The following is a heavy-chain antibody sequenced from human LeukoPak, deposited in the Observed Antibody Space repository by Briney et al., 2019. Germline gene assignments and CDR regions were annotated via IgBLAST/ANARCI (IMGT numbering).Heavy chain of an antibody. CDR2: INYDGSHI. J-gene: IGHJ4*02. CDR1: GFTFSNSA. V-gene: IGHV3-21*01. CDR3: ARDPLRYLRVGHYDY. D-gene: IGHD3-9*01. Sequence: GGSLRLSCAASGFTFSNSAMNWVRQVPGKGLEWVSSINYDGSHIYYAASVMGRFTISRDNARNSVYLQMNSLRVEDTAVYYCARDPLRYLRVGHYDYWGQGTLVTVSS.